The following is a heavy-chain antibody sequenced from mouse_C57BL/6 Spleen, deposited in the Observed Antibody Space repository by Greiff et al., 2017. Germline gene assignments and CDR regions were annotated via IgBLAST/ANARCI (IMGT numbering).Heavy chain of an antibody. Sequence: VQLQQPGAELVRPGTSVKLSCKASGYTFTSYWMHWVKQRPGQGLEWIGVIGPSDSYTNYNIKFKGKATLTVDTSSSTAYMQLSSLTSEDSAVYYCAKADYDGVAYWGQGTLVTVSA. CDR3: AKADYDGVAY. CDR1: GYTFTSYW. CDR2: IGPSDSYT. D-gene: IGHD2-4*01. V-gene: IGHV1-59*01. J-gene: IGHJ3*01.